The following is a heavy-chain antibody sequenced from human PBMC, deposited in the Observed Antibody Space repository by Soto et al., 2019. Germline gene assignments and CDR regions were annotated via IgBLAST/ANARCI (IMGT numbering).Heavy chain of an antibody. CDR2: ISGSGGST. V-gene: IGHV3-23*01. CDR1: GFTFSSYS. Sequence: GGSLRLSCAASGFTFSSYSMSWVRQAPGKGLEWVSAISGSGGSTYYADSVKGRFTISRDNSKNSLYLQMNSLRAEDTAVYYCARGPPYIVVVVAATNWFDPWGQGTLVTVSS. D-gene: IGHD2-15*01. J-gene: IGHJ5*02. CDR3: ARGPPYIVVVVAATNWFDP.